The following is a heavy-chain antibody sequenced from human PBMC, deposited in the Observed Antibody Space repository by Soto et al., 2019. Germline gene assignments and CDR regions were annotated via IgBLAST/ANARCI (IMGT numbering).Heavy chain of an antibody. D-gene: IGHD3-10*01. CDR1: GFTFSSYA. Sequence: GGSLRLSCAASGFTFSSYAMHWVRQAPGKGLEWVAVISYDGSNKYYADSVKGRFTISRDNSKNTLYLQMNSLRAEDTAVYYCARDSGIGVLLWFGELFGYFDYWGQGTLVTVSS. CDR2: ISYDGSNK. J-gene: IGHJ4*02. CDR3: ARDSGIGVLLWFGELFGYFDY. V-gene: IGHV3-30-3*01.